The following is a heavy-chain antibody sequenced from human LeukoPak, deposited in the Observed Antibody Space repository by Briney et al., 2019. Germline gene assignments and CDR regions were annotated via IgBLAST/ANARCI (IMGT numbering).Heavy chain of an antibody. CDR1: GGSISSYY. CDR3: AREPDFGGFFD. J-gene: IGHJ4*02. Sequence: PSETLSLTCTVSGGSISSYYWSWIRQPPGKGLEWIGYIYYSGSTNYNPSLKSRVTISVDTSKNQFSLKLSSVTAAETAVYYCAREPDFGGFFDWGQGTLVTVSS. CDR2: IYYSGST. D-gene: IGHD3-16*01. V-gene: IGHV4-59*12.